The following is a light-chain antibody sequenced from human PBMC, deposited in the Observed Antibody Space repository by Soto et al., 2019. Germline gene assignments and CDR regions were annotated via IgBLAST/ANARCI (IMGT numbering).Light chain of an antibody. CDR3: QKYNSYPRT. Sequence: DIQTTQAPSTLSAFLGANLTITCRASQSINRWLAWYQQKPGKAPSLLIYKASYLQSGVPSRFSGSGSGTEFTLTITSLQPDDSATYYCQKYNSYPRTCGQGTKGAIK. CDR1: QSINRW. J-gene: IGKJ1*01. V-gene: IGKV1-5*03. CDR2: KAS.